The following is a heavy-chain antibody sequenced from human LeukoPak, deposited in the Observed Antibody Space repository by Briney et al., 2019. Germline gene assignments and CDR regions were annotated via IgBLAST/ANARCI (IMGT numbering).Heavy chain of an antibody. CDR2: IWYDGSNK. J-gene: IGHJ4*02. CDR1: GFTFSSYG. D-gene: IGHD6-13*01. CDR3: ARRDSSSWFLDY. V-gene: IGHV3-33*01. Sequence: GGSLRLSCAASGFTFSSYGMHWVRQAPGKGLEWVAVIWYDGSNKYYADSVKGRFTISRDNSKNTLYLQMNSLRAEDTAVYYCARRDSSSWFLDYWGQGTLVTVSS.